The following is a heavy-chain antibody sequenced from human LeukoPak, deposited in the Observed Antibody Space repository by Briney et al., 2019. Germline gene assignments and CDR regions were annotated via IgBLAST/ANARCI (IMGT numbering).Heavy chain of an antibody. CDR2: ISRSGDYI. Sequence: GGSLRLSCAASGFTFSSYTMNWVRQAPGKGLEWVSAISRSGDYIHYADSMKGRFTVSRDNAKNSLYLQMNSLRGEDTAVYYCAKDAYYYDSSGYWAWGQGTLVTVSS. CDR3: AKDAYYYDSSGYWA. J-gene: IGHJ5*02. V-gene: IGHV3-21*01. CDR1: GFTFSSYT. D-gene: IGHD3-22*01.